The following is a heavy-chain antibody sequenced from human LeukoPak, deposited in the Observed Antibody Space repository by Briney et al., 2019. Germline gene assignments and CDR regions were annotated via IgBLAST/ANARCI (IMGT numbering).Heavy chain of an antibody. CDR1: GYTFTSYG. CDR2: ISAYNGNT. CDR3: AGDVGRSYDLDY. J-gene: IGHJ4*02. D-gene: IGHD3-16*01. V-gene: IGHV1-18*01. Sequence: GASVKVSCKASGYTFTSYGIRWVRQAPGQGLEWMGWISAYNGNTDYAQSLQGRVTMTIDTSTSTVYMELRSLRSDDTAVYYCAGDVGRSYDLDYWGQGTLVTVSS.